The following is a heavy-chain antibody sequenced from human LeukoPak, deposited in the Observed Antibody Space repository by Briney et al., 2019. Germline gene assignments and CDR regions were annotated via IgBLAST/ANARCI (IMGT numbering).Heavy chain of an antibody. Sequence: GGSLRPSCAASGFTFSSYSMNWVRQAPGKGLEWVSSISSSSTYVYYADSVKGRFTISRDNAKNSLYLQMNSLRAEDTAVYYCARVHLNDNGDYSNWFDPWGQGTLVTVSS. CDR3: ARVHLNDNGDYSNWFDP. V-gene: IGHV3-21*01. CDR1: GFTFSSYS. CDR2: ISSSSTYV. J-gene: IGHJ5*02. D-gene: IGHD4-17*01.